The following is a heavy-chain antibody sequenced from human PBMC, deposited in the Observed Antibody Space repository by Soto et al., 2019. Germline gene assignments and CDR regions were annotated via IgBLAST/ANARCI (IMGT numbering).Heavy chain of an antibody. CDR2: IKQDGSEK. CDR3: ARLYSSSWYGDLYYYYYGMDV. J-gene: IGHJ6*02. D-gene: IGHD6-13*01. CDR1: GFTFSSYW. V-gene: IGHV3-7*03. Sequence: PGGSLRLSCAASGFTFSSYWMSWVRQAPGKGLEWVANIKQDGSEKYYVDSVKGRFTISRDNAKNSLYLQMNSLRAEDTAVYYCARLYSSSWYGDLYYYYYGMDVWGQGTTVTVSS.